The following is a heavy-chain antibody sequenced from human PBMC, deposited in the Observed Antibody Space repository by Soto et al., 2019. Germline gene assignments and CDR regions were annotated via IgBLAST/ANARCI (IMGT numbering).Heavy chain of an antibody. CDR3: AKDSPQWLVRYYFDY. V-gene: IGHV3-23*01. CDR1: GFTFSSYA. CDR2: ISGSGGST. Sequence: GGSLRLSCAASGFTFSSYAMSWVRQAPGKGLEWVSAISGSGGSTYYADSVKGRFSISRDNSKNTLYLQMNSLRAEDTAVYYCAKDSPQWLVRYYFDYWGQGTLVTVSS. D-gene: IGHD6-19*01. J-gene: IGHJ4*02.